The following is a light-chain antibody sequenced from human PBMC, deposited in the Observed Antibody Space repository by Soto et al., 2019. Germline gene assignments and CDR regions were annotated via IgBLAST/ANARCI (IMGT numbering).Light chain of an antibody. CDR1: SSNIGAGYD. J-gene: IGLJ3*02. V-gene: IGLV1-40*01. CDR2: GNS. CDR3: QPYDSRLSGWV. Sequence: QSVLTQPPSVSGAPGQRVTISCTGSSSNIGAGYDVHWYQQLPGTAPKLLIYGNSNRPSGVPDRFSGSKSGTSASLAITGLQAEDEAAYYGQPYDSRLSGWVFGGGTKVTVL.